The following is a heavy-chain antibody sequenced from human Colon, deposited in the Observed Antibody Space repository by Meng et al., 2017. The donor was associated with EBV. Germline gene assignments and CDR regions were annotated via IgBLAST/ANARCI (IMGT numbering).Heavy chain of an antibody. CDR2: IWHDGSNQ. J-gene: IGHJ4*02. CDR3: ARDIVSRIPAY. D-gene: IGHD5/OR15-5a*01. Sequence: HVQLVGSGGGVVQPGESLTLSCTGSGFTFSSYGMHWVRQAPGKGLEWVGFIWHDGSNQYYVDSVKGRFTISRDNSKNTLYLQMSSLRAEDTAVYDCARDIVSRIPAYWGQGTLVTVSS. V-gene: IGHV3-33*01. CDR1: GFTFSSYG.